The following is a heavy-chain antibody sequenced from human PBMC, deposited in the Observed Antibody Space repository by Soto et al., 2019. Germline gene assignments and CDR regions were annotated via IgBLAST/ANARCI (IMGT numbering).Heavy chain of an antibody. Sequence: ASVKVSCKASGYTFTSYDINWVRQATGQGLEWMGWMNPNSGNTGYAQKFQGRVTMTRNTSISTAYMELSSLRSEDTAVYYCARGLRALQVVTYTSYYYYGMDVWGQGTTVTVSS. CDR2: MNPNSGNT. CDR1: GYTFTSYD. CDR3: ARGLRALQVVTYTSYYYYGMDV. D-gene: IGHD3-22*01. J-gene: IGHJ6*02. V-gene: IGHV1-8*01.